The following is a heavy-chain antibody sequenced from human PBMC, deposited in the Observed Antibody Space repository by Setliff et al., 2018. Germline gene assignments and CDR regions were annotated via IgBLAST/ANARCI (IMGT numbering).Heavy chain of an antibody. V-gene: IGHV1-69-2*01. Sequence: GASVKVSCKVRDRVSDYFMHWVQQAPGKGLRWMGRVDPEDGETIYAEKFQGRVSMTADTSTNTIYMELSSLRSEDTAVYYCATSRPTRGYFDSWGQGTLVTVSS. J-gene: IGHJ4*02. CDR3: ATSRPTRGYFDS. CDR2: VDPEDGET. CDR1: DRVSDYF.